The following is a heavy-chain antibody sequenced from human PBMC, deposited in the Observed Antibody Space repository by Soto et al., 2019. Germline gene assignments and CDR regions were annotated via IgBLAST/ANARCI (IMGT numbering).Heavy chain of an antibody. CDR1: GGTFSSYA. CDR2: IIPIFGTA. D-gene: IGHD3-10*01. CDR3: ARDIAPKIGVLIYGMDV. V-gene: IGHV1-69*13. Sequence: SVKVSCKASGGTFSSYAISWVRQAPGQGLEWMGGIIPIFGTANYAQKFQGRVTITADESTSTAYMELSSLRSEDTAVYYCARDIAPKIGVLIYGMDVWGQGTTVTVSS. J-gene: IGHJ6*02.